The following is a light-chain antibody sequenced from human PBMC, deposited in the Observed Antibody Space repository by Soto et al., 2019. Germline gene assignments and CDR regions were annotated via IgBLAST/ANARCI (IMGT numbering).Light chain of an antibody. Sequence: QSALTQPPSASGSPGQSVTISCTGTSSDVGGYNYVSWYQQHPGKAPKLMIYEVSKRPSGVPDRFSGSKSGNTASLTVSGLQAEDEADYYCSSYAGSNIHYVFGTGTKLTAL. J-gene: IGLJ1*01. V-gene: IGLV2-8*01. CDR1: SSDVGGYNY. CDR3: SSYAGSNIHYV. CDR2: EVS.